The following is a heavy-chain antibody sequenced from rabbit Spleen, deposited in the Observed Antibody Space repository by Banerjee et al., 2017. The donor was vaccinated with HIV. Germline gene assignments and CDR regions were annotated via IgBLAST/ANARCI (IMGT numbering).Heavy chain of an antibody. CDR3: ARDTGSSFSSYGMDL. V-gene: IGHV1S40*01. CDR1: GFDLSSGYY. CDR2: IYAGSSDST. J-gene: IGHJ6*01. D-gene: IGHD8-1*01. Sequence: QQLVESGGGLVKPGASLTLTCKASGFDLSSGYYMCWVRQAPGKGLEWIACIYAGSSDSTYYASWAKGRFTISKTSSTTVTLQMTSLTVADTATYFCARDTGSSFSSYGMDLWGPGTLVTVS.